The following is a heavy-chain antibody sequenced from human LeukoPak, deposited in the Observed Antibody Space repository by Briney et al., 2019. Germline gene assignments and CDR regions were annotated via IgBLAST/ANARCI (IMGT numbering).Heavy chain of an antibody. J-gene: IGHJ4*02. D-gene: IGHD5-18*01. V-gene: IGHV3-74*01. CDR2: VKGDGTPT. CDR1: GLTFIDVW. Sequence: GGSLRHSCAASGLTFIDVWIHWVRQPPEKGLVLVAVVKGDGTPTIYADSVTGRFTISRDNSKSTLYLQMNRLRADDSGVYYCATGNSYGYNYWGQGVLVTVSS. CDR3: ATGNSYGYNY.